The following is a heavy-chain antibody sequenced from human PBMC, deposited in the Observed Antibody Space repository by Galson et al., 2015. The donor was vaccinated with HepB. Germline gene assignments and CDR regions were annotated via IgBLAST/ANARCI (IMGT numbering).Heavy chain of an antibody. CDR3: ARGPNGGPLYYFDY. CDR2: ISSSSSTI. CDR1: GFTFSSYS. Sequence: SLRLSCAASGFTFSSYSMNWVRQAPGKGLEWVSYISSSSSTIYYADSVKGRFTISRDNAKNSLYLQMNSLRAEDTAVYYCARGPNGGPLYYFDYWGQGTLVTVSS. J-gene: IGHJ4*02. D-gene: IGHD4-23*01. V-gene: IGHV3-48*01.